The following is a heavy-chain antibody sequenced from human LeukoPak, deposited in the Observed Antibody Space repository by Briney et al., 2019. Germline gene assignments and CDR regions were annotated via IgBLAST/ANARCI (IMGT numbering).Heavy chain of an antibody. Sequence: PGGSLRLSCAASGFTVSSNEMSWVRQAPGKGLEWVSDISVSGGSIYYADSVTGRFTISRDNSKDTLYLQMNSLRVEDTALYYCAKEHSVLTMMRGLDSWGQGTLVTVSS. V-gene: IGHV3-23*01. CDR2: ISVSGGSI. CDR1: GFTVSSNE. CDR3: AKEHSVLTMMRGLDS. J-gene: IGHJ4*02. D-gene: IGHD3-22*01.